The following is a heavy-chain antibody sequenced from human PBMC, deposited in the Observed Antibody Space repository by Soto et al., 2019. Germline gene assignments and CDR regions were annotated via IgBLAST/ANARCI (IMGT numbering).Heavy chain of an antibody. CDR2: ISSSSSYI. CDR1: GFTFSSYS. J-gene: IGHJ6*02. CDR3: ARDRGYSSSWSHYDYYGMDV. Sequence: GGSLRLSCAASGFTFSSYSLNWVRQAPGKGLEWVSSISSSSSYIYYADSVKGRFTISRDNAKNSLYLQMNSLRAEDTAVYYCARDRGYSSSWSHYDYYGMDVWGQGTTVTVS. V-gene: IGHV3-21*01. D-gene: IGHD6-13*01.